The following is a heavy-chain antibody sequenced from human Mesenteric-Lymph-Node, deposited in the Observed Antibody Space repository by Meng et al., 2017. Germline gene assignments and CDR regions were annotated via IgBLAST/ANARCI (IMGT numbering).Heavy chain of an antibody. Sequence: QEEHQGSGRGEVKPSGTLSLACVVAGGSISNSNWWSWVRQPPGKGLEWIGEISNSGNTVYSPSLKRRVRISLDKSNNQFSLTLNSVTAADTAMYYCARERIRELGLFDSWGQGTLVTVSS. CDR3: ARERIRELGLFDS. CDR1: GGSISNSNW. CDR2: ISNSGNT. V-gene: IGHV4-4*02. J-gene: IGHJ4*02. D-gene: IGHD3-10*01.